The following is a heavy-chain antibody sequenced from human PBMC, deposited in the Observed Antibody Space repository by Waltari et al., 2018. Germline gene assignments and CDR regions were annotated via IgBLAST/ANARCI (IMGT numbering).Heavy chain of an antibody. CDR3: ARDLPLAGADP. Sequence: QVHLVQSGAEVKEPGAAVRVSCTTSGYRFSDYGIIWVRKATGQGLEWMGRISGYNGDTKYGQNFVDRLFLRTDPSTNTAYLELKSLTSDDTALYYCARDLPLAGADPWGQGTLVTVSS. J-gene: IGHJ5*02. D-gene: IGHD6-13*01. CDR2: ISGYNGDT. V-gene: IGHV1-18*04. CDR1: GYRFSDYG.